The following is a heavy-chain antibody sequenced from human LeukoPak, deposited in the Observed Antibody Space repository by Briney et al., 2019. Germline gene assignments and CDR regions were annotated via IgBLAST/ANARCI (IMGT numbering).Heavy chain of an antibody. CDR2: IYYSGST. V-gene: IGHV4-59*01. CDR1: GGSISSYY. Sequence: SETLSLTCTVSGGSISSYYWSWIRQPPGKGLEWIGYIYYSGSTNYNPSLKSRVTISVDTSKNQFSLKLSSVTAADTAVYYCARAAPPSSSWYYYYYYMDVWGKGTTVTVSS. J-gene: IGHJ6*03. D-gene: IGHD6-13*01. CDR3: ARAAPPSSSWYYYYYYMDV.